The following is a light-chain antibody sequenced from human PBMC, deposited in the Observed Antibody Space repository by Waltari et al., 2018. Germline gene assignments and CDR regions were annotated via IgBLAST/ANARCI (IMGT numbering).Light chain of an antibody. CDR2: DNE. CDR1: DSNIAINF. V-gene: IGLV1-51*01. CDR3: GTWDTSLSAGV. Sequence: QSVLTQPPSVSAAPGQKVSISCSGSDSNIAINFLSWYQQLPGSAPKLLIYDNERRPSGIPDRFSGSKSGTSATLGITGLQTGDEAEYYCGTWDTSLSAGVFGTGTTVTVL. J-gene: IGLJ1*01.